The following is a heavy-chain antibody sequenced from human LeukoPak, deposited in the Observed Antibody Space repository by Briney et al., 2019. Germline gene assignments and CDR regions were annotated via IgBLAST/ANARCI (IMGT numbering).Heavy chain of an antibody. CDR2: ISSSSGYI. J-gene: IGHJ4*02. CDR1: GFTFSSYS. D-gene: IGHD6-13*01. CDR3: ARDGGYSSSWSKTGLDY. Sequence: GGSLRLSCAASGFTFSSYSMNWVRQAPGKGLEWVSSISSSSGYIYYADSVKGRFTISRDNAKNSLYLQMNSLRAEDTAVYYCARDGGYSSSWSKTGLDYWGQGTLVTVSS. V-gene: IGHV3-21*01.